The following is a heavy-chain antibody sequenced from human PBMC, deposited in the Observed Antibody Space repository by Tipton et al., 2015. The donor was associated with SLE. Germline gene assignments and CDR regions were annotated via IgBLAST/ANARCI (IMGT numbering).Heavy chain of an antibody. V-gene: IGHV4-4*08. CDR3: ARQRPQSSGGFDI. Sequence: TLSLTCTVSGGSISSYYWSWIRQPPGKGLEWIAYIYTSGSTNYNPSLKSRVTISVDTSKNQFSVKLTSVTAADTAVYYCARQRPQSSGGFDIWGQGTMISVSS. CDR1: GGSISSYY. D-gene: IGHD2-8*02. CDR2: IYTSGST. J-gene: IGHJ3*02.